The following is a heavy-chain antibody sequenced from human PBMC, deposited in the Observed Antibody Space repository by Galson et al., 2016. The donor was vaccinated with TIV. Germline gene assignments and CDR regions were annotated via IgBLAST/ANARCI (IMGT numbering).Heavy chain of an antibody. Sequence: SVKVSCKASGYSFTNYGIAWVRQAPGQGLEWMGWISTYNGYTDYAQKLQGRVTMTTDTSTSTAYMELRSLRSDDTAMYYCAGDPTYYDTNGWGHWGQGTLVSVSS. CDR2: ISTYNGYT. V-gene: IGHV1-18*01. CDR1: GYSFTNYG. J-gene: IGHJ4*02. CDR3: AGDPTYYDTNGWGH. D-gene: IGHD3-22*01.